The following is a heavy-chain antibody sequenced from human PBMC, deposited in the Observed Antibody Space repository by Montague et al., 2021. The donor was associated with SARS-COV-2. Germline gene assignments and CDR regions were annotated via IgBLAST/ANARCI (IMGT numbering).Heavy chain of an antibody. D-gene: IGHD5-12*01. CDR1: GGSISSSTYC. Sequence: SETLSLTCTVSGGSISSSTYCWGWIRQPPGKGLEWIGSIYYSGSTYYNPSLKSRVTISVDTSKNQFSLKLSSVTAADTAVYCCARHGWGWLRLLRPFDYWGQGTLV. CDR3: ARHGWGWLRLLRPFDY. J-gene: IGHJ4*02. V-gene: IGHV4-39*01. CDR2: IYYSGST.